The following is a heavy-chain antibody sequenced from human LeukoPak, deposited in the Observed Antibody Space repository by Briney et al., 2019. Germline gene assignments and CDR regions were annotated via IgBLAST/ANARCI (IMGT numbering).Heavy chain of an antibody. CDR1: GFTFSSHS. V-gene: IGHV3-21*01. J-gene: IGHJ5*02. CDR2: ISSSSSYI. Sequence: PGGSLRLSCAASGFTFSSHSMNWVRQAPGKGLEWVSSISSSSSYIYYADSVKGRFTISRDNAKNSLYLQMNSLRAEDTAVYYCARERIAAPNWFDPWGQGTLVTVSS. D-gene: IGHD6-6*01. CDR3: ARERIAAPNWFDP.